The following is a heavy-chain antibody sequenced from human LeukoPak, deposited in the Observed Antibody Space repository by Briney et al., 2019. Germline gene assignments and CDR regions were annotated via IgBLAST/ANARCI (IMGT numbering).Heavy chain of an antibody. CDR3: ARVAAAKIDY. CDR2: ISWNSGSI. J-gene: IGHJ4*02. Sequence: PGRSLRLSCAASGFTFDDYAMHWVRQAPGKGLEWVSGISWNSGSIGYADSVKGRFTISRDNAKNSLYLQMNSLRAEDTAVYYCARVAAAKIDYWGQGALVTVSS. CDR1: GFTFDDYA. D-gene: IGHD6-13*01. V-gene: IGHV3-9*01.